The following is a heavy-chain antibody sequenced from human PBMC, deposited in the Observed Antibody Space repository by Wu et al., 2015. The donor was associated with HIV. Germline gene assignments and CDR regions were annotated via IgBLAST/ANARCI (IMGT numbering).Heavy chain of an antibody. CDR1: GYNFNGHF. CDR2: INPSSGVT. CDR3: ARDGIISTGLFD. V-gene: IGHV1-2*02. J-gene: IGHJ4*02. Sequence: QVQLVQSGAEMMKPGASLKVSCQTSGYNFNGHFLHWVRQAPGQGLEWMARINPSSGVTDFAQKFQGRVTVTRDISTTTIYMELHRLRSDDTAVYYCARDGIISTGLFDWGQGALVTVSS. D-gene: IGHD3-9*01.